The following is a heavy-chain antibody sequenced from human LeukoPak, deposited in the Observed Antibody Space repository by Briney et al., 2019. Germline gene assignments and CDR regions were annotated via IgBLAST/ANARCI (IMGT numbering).Heavy chain of an antibody. J-gene: IGHJ6*02. V-gene: IGHV3-7*01. Sequence: PGGSLRLSCAASGFTFSNYWMSWVRQAPGKGLEWVANIAQDGGEKYYVDSVKGRFTISRDNAKNSLYLQMNSLRAEDTAVYYCARVYIWFGELLRDFYGMDVWGQGTTVTVSS. CDR1: GFTFSNYW. CDR3: ARVYIWFGELLRDFYGMDV. CDR2: IAQDGGEK. D-gene: IGHD3-10*01.